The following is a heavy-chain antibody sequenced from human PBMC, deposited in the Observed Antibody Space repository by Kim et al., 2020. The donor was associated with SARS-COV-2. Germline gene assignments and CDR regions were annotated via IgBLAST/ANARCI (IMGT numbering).Heavy chain of an antibody. D-gene: IGHD3-10*01. CDR3: VKGSPLGDS. CDR2: ISGDGTET. J-gene: IGHJ4*02. Sequence: GGSLRLSCAASGFTFAMYAMTWVRKPQGKGLEWVSFISGDGTETSYADPVKGRFTVSRDSAKNTLYLQMNSLRADATAAYYFVKGSPLGDSWGQGTRVTV. V-gene: IGHV3-23*01. CDR1: GFTFAMYA.